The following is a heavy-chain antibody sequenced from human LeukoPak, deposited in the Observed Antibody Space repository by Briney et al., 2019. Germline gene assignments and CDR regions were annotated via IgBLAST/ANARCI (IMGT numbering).Heavy chain of an antibody. V-gene: IGHV4-34*01. D-gene: IGHD3-3*01. J-gene: IGHJ6*03. Sequence: PSETLSLTCAVYGGSFSGYYWSWIRQPPGKGLEWIGEINHSGSTNYNPSLKSRVTISVDTSKNQFSLKLSSVTAADTAVYYCARGKLSRTFGVVTLVYYYYYYMDVWGKGTTVTVSS. CDR2: INHSGST. CDR3: ARGKLSRTFGVVTLVYYYYYYMDV. CDR1: GGSFSGYY.